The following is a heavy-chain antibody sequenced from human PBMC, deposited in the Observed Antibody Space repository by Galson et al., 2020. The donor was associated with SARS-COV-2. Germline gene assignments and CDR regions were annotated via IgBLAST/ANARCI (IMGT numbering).Heavy chain of an antibody. V-gene: IGHV4-31*03. D-gene: IGHD3-22*01. J-gene: IGHJ3*02. CDR1: GRSINSGGYY. Sequence: SETLSLTCTVSGRSINSGGYYWSWIRQHPGKGLEWIGYIHYSGSTYYNPSLKSRVTISVDTSKNQFSLKLSPVTAADTAVYYCARARITMLVVNAFYIWGQGTMVTVSS. CDR3: ARARITMLVVNAFYI. CDR2: IHYSGST.